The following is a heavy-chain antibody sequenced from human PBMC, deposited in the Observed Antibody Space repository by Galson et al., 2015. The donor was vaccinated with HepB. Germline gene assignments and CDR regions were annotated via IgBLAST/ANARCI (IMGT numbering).Heavy chain of an antibody. Sequence: SLRLSCAVSGSPFSDSGTYWLRQGPGKGVEWAASIRYDGRIKYYGDFVGGRFTISRDIAKNTLYLQMTSLRPEDTAVYYCGKEGEPLGGWIDPWGQGTLVTVSS. D-gene: IGHD1-14*01. J-gene: IGHJ5*02. V-gene: IGHV3-30*02. CDR1: GSPFSDSG. CDR2: IRYDGRIK. CDR3: GKEGEPLGGWIDP.